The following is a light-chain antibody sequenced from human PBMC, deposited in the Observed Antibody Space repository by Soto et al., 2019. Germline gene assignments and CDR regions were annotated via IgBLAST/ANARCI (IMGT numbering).Light chain of an antibody. CDR2: GAS. Sequence: VVTKSPGTLPLSPGEKATLSCRASQSVSSSYLAWYQQKPGQAPRLLIYGASSRATGIPDRFSGSGSGTDFTLTISRLEPEDFAVYYCQQYGSSPRAFGQGTKVDIK. CDR3: QQYGSSPRA. J-gene: IGKJ1*01. V-gene: IGKV3-20*01. CDR1: QSVSSSY.